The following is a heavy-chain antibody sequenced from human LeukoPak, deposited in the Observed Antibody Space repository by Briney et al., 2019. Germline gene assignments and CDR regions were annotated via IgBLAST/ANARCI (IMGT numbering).Heavy chain of an antibody. V-gene: IGHV3-64D*09. J-gene: IGHJ4*02. Sequence: GGSLRLSCSAXGXXFXXXXXXXXXXAXXXXXXXVXXXXSXGGXXYXXDSVESRFIISRDNSKNTLYLQMSSLRAEDTAVYXXVKFDCGGVSCPPHWGQGTLVTVSS. CDR3: VKFDCGGVSCPPH. D-gene: IGHD2-21*01. CDR2: XXSXGGXX. CDR1: GXXFXXXX.